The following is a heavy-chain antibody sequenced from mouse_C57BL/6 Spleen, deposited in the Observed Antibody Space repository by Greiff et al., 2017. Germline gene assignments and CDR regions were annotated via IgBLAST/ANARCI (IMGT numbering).Heavy chain of an antibody. CDR2: ISSGSSTI. CDR1: GFTFSDYG. D-gene: IGHD2-3*01. V-gene: IGHV5-17*01. CDR3: ARVDGYYVEYAMDY. Sequence: EVMLVESGGGLVKPGGSLKLSCAASGFTFSDYGMHWVRQAPEKGLEWVAYISSGSSTIYYADTVKGRFTISRDNAKNTLFLQMTSLRSEDTAMYYCARVDGYYVEYAMDYWGQGTSVTVSS. J-gene: IGHJ4*01.